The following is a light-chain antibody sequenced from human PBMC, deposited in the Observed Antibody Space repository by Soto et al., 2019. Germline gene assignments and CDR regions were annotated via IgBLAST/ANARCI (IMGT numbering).Light chain of an antibody. CDR1: QCVSSSY. CDR2: GAS. V-gene: IGKV3-20*01. Sequence: EIVLTQSPGTLSLSPGERATLSCRASQCVSSSYLAWYQQTPGPAPRLLIYGASTRATGIPDRFSGSWSGTVFTFTSSILESEDVAVYCCQQYGCSPLTFGGGTKVEIK. J-gene: IGKJ4*01. CDR3: QQYGCSPLT.